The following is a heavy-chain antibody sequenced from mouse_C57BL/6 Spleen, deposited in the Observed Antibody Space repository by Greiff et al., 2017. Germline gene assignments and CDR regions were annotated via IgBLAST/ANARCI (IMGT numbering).Heavy chain of an antibody. CDR1: GFTFSDYY. CDR3: ARERVDYAMDY. CDR2: INYDGSST. Sequence: EVHLVESEGGLVQPGSSMKLSCTASGFTFSDYYMAWVRQVPEKGLEWVANINYDGSSTYYLDSLKSRFIISRDNAKNILYLQMSSLKSEDTATYYCARERVDYAMDYWGQGTSVTVSS. J-gene: IGHJ4*01. D-gene: IGHD1-1*02. V-gene: IGHV5-16*01.